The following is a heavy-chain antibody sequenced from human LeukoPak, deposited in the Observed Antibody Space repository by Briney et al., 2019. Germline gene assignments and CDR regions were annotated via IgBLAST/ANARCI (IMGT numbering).Heavy chain of an antibody. CDR3: ARLITIFGVVIFDP. V-gene: IGHV4-59*08. J-gene: IGHJ5*02. D-gene: IGHD3-3*01. CDR2: IYYSGST. Sequence: SETLSLTCTVSGDSTSTYYWSWIRQPPGKGLEWIGYIYYSGSTNYNPSLKSRVTISVDTSKNQFSLKLSSVTAADTAVYYCARLITIFGVVIFDPWGQGTLVTVSS. CDR1: GDSTSTYY.